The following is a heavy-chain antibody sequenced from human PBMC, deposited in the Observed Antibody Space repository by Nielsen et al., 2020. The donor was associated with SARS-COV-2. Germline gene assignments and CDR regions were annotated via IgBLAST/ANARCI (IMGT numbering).Heavy chain of an antibody. D-gene: IGHD3-9*01. V-gene: IGHV3-9*01. CDR3: AKDNYDILTGCNFDY. Sequence: GGSLRLSCAASGFTFDDYAMHWVRHAPGKGLEWVSGISWNSGSIGYADSVKGRFTISRDNAKNSLYLQMNSLRAEDTALYYCAKDNYDILTGCNFDYWGQGTLVTVSS. CDR1: GFTFDDYA. CDR2: ISWNSGSI. J-gene: IGHJ4*02.